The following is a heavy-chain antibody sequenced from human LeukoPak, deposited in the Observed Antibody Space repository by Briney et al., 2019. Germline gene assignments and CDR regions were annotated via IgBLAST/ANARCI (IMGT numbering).Heavy chain of an antibody. D-gene: IGHD4-17*01. V-gene: IGHV1-46*01. CDR2: INPSGGST. Sequence: EASVKVSCKTSGYTFTSYYIHWVRQAPGQGLEWMGIINPSGGSTSYAQKLQGRVTMTRDTSTSTVYMYLSSLRSEDTAVYYCARDSLYGVVDYWGQGTLVTVSS. CDR1: GYTFTSYY. J-gene: IGHJ4*02. CDR3: ARDSLYGVVDY.